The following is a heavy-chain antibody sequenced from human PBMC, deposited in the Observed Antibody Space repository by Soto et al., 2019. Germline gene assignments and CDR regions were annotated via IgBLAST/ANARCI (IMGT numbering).Heavy chain of an antibody. CDR1: GYTFTSYA. J-gene: IGHJ5*02. V-gene: IGHV1-3*01. CDR2: INAGNGNT. D-gene: IGHD5-18*01. Sequence: QVQLVQSGAEVKKPGASVKVSCKASGYTFTSYAISWVRQAPGQSLEWMGWINAGNGNTKYSQRFQDRVTITRDTSASTAYMELSRLRSEDTAVYYCARGVDTARFDPWGQGTLVTVSS. CDR3: ARGVDTARFDP.